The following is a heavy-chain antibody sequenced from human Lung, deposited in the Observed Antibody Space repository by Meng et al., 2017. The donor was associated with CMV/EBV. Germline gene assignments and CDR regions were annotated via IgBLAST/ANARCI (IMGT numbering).Heavy chain of an antibody. Sequence: ASVKVSXKASGYTFTNYYMHWVRQAPGQGLEWMGAINPSGGSTTYAQKFQGRLTMTRDTSTSTVYMELSSLKSEDTAMYYCARVLGQLVSPYGMDVWGQGTTVTVSS. CDR3: ARVLGQLVSPYGMDV. J-gene: IGHJ6*02. CDR2: INPSGGST. CDR1: GYTFTNYY. D-gene: IGHD6-13*01. V-gene: IGHV1-46*01.